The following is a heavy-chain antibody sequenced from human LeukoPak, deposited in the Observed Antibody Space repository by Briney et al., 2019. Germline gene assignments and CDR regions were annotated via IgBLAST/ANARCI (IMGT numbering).Heavy chain of an antibody. CDR1: GGSISSGGYY. V-gene: IGHV4-31*03. Sequence: SETLSLTCTVSGGSISSGGYYWSWIRQHPGKGLEWIGHIYYSGSTYYNPSLKSRVTISVDTSKNQFSLKLSSVTAADTAVYYCARGNTIFGVVTYWFDPWGQGTLVTVSS. CDR3: ARGNTIFGVVTYWFDP. J-gene: IGHJ5*02. CDR2: IYYSGST. D-gene: IGHD3-3*01.